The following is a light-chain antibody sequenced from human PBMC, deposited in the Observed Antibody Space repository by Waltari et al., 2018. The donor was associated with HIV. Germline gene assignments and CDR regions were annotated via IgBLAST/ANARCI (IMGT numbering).Light chain of an antibody. V-gene: IGKV3-20*01. J-gene: IGKJ3*01. CDR3: EQYGASSFT. CDR2: GAS. CDR1: QNVRDNY. Sequence: EIVLTQSPGTLSLSPGERATLSCRASQNVRDNYLAWYQHKPGQAPRLLIYGASTRATGIPDRFSGSGSGTDFTLTINRLEAEDFAVYYCEQYGASSFTFGPGTKVDIK.